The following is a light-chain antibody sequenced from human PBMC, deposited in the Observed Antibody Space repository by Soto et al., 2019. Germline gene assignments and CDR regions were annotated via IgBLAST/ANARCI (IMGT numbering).Light chain of an antibody. Sequence: QSVLTQPPSVSEAPGQRVTISCTGSSSNIGAGYEAHWYQQVPGTAPKLLIYENNNRPSGVPDRFSGSKSGTSASLAITGLQAEDEAEYHCQSYDSSLSGYVFGTGTKLTVL. V-gene: IGLV1-40*01. CDR2: ENN. CDR3: QSYDSSLSGYV. CDR1: SSNIGAGYE. J-gene: IGLJ1*01.